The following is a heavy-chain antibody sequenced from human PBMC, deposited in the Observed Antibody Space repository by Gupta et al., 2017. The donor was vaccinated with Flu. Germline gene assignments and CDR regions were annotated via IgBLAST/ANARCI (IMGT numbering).Heavy chain of an antibody. CDR2: SKNTASSYTT. Sequence: DVQRVESGGGLVQPGGALGPSCAASGLPFRDHYMDWVRQAPGKGLEVVGHSKNTASSYTTEYAASMKGRFTISRDDSKDSLYLQMNSLKIEDTAVYYCVNWQCGRCYWGQVTLVTVSS. V-gene: IGHV3-72*01. CDR3: VNWQCGRCY. D-gene: IGHD1-1*01. CDR1: GLPFRDHY. J-gene: IGHJ4*02.